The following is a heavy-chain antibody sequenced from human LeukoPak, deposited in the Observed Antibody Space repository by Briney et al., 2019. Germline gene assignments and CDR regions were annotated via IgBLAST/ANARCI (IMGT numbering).Heavy chain of an antibody. CDR2: IYHSGST. D-gene: IGHD3-9*01. Sequence: SETLSLTCAVSGGSISSSNWWSWVRQPPGKGLEWIGEIYHSGSTNYNPSLKSRVTISVDKSKNQFSLKLSSVTAADTAVYYCARGGLPYYDILTGPTGAFDIWGQGTMVTVSS. J-gene: IGHJ3*02. CDR3: ARGGLPYYDILTGPTGAFDI. CDR1: GGSISSSNW. V-gene: IGHV4-4*02.